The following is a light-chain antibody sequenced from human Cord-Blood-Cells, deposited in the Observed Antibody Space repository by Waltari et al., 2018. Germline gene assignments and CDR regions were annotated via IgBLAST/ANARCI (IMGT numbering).Light chain of an antibody. Sequence: SYELPQPPSVSVSPGQTARITCSGDALPKQYAYWYQQKPGQAPVLVIYKDSERPSGIPERFSGSSSGTTVTLTISGVQAEDEADYYCQSADSSGFVVFGGRTKLTVL. CDR2: KDS. CDR3: QSADSSGFVV. J-gene: IGLJ2*01. V-gene: IGLV3-25*03. CDR1: ALPKQY.